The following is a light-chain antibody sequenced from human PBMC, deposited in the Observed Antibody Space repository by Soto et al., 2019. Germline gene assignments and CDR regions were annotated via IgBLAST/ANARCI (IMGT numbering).Light chain of an antibody. CDR2: DNN. CDR1: SSNIGNNY. V-gene: IGLV1-51*01. CDR3: GTWDSSLSGLYV. Sequence: QSVLTQPPSVSAAPGQKVTISCSGSSSNIGNNYVSWYQQLPGTAPKLLIYDNNKRPSGIPDRFSGSKSGTSATLGITGLQTGDEADYYCGTWDSSLSGLYVFGTGTRSPS. J-gene: IGLJ1*01.